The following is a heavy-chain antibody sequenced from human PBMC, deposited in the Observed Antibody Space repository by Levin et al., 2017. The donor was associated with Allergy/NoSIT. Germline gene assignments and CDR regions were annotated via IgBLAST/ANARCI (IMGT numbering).Heavy chain of an antibody. D-gene: IGHD3-10*01. CDR1: GFTFGSFA. V-gene: IGHV3-23*01. J-gene: IGHJ3*01. CDR3: AKDLHISSYYYGSGSYLDALDV. CDR2: ISDSGDVT. Sequence: ETLSLTCAASGFTFGSFAMSWVRQAPGKGLDWVSDISDSGDVTHYADSVKGRFTISRDNSKNTVYLHMNSLRAEDTAIYYCAKDLHISSYYYGSGSYLDALDVWGQGTMVTVSS.